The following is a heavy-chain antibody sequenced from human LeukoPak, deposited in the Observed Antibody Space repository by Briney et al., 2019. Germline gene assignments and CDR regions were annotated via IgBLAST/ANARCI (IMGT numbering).Heavy chain of an antibody. V-gene: IGHV3-30*19. CDR3: ARDGGAPYYYDSSGYFDY. CDR2: IWYDGSNK. Sequence: GGSLRLSCAASGFTFSSYGMHWVRQAPGKGLEWVAVIWYDGSNKYYADSVKGRFTISRDNSKNTLYLQMNSLRAEDTAVYYCARDGGAPYYYDSSGYFDYWGQGTLVTVSS. D-gene: IGHD3-22*01. CDR1: GFTFSSYG. J-gene: IGHJ4*02.